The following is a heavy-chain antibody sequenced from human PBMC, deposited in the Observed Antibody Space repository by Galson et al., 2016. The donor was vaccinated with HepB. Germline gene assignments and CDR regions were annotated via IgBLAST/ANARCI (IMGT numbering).Heavy chain of an antibody. CDR2: ISDSSGNT. D-gene: IGHD3-3*01. V-gene: IGHV3-23*01. Sequence: SLRLSCAASGFTFRHYAMTWVRQAPGKGLEWVSRISDSSGNTHYADSVKGRFTISRDNSKNTLYLQMNSLRAEDTALYYCAKRDFWSGSYYFDYWGQGALVTVSS. CDR1: GFTFRHYA. J-gene: IGHJ4*02. CDR3: AKRDFWSGSYYFDY.